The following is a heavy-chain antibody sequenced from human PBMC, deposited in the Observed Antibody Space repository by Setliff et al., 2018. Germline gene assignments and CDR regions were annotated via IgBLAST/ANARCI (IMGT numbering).Heavy chain of an antibody. CDR3: TRSRGPRVVLAADFDF. D-gene: IGHD3-16*01. V-gene: IGHV1-18*01. Sequence: ASVKVSCKTSGFRFTSFGFSWVRQAPGQGLEWMGWISPYSGESNYAQKFPDRLTVTADTSTKTTYMELRSLTSDDTAVYFCTRSRGPRVVLAADFDFWSQGTRVTSPQ. CDR1: GFRFTSFG. J-gene: IGHJ4*02. CDR2: ISPYSGES.